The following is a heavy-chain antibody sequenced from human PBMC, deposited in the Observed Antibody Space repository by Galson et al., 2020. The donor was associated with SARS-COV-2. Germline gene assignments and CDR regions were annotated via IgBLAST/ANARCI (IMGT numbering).Heavy chain of an antibody. CDR1: GFTFSSYA. J-gene: IGHJ4*02. V-gene: IGHV3-23*01. D-gene: IGHD1-1*01. CDR2: ISGSGGST. CDR3: AKVPGKERLHAPPGYYFDY. Sequence: GGSLRLSCAASGFTFSSYAMSWVRQAPGKGLEWVSAISGSGGSTYYADSVKGRFTISRDNSKNTLYLQMNSLRAEDTAVYYCAKVPGKERLHAPPGYYFDYWGQGTLVTVSS.